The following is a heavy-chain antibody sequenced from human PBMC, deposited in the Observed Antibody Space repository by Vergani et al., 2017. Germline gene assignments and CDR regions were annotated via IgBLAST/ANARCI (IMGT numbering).Heavy chain of an antibody. Sequence: QITLKESGPTLVKPTQTLTLTCTFSGFSLSNARMGVSWIRQPPGKALEWLAHIFSNDEKSYSTSLKSRLTISKDTSKSQVVLTMTNMDPVDTATYYCARISSFGVVITYYYYYMDVWGKGTTVTVSS. V-gene: IGHV2-26*01. CDR2: IFSNDEK. CDR1: GFSLSNARMG. D-gene: IGHD3-3*01. J-gene: IGHJ6*03. CDR3: ARISSFGVVITYYYYYMDV.